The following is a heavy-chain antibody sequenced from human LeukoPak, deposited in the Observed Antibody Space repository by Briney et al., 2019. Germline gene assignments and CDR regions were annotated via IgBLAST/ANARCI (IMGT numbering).Heavy chain of an antibody. V-gene: IGHV1-69*04. D-gene: IGHD6-13*01. J-gene: IGHJ4*02. Sequence: SVKVSCKASGGTFSSYAISWVRQAPGQGLEWMGRIIPILGIANYAQKFQGRVTITADKSTSTAYMELSSLRSEDTAVYYCARVLLGGIAAACTIDYWGQGTLVTVSS. CDR3: ARVLLGGIAAACTIDY. CDR1: GGTFSSYA. CDR2: IIPILGIA.